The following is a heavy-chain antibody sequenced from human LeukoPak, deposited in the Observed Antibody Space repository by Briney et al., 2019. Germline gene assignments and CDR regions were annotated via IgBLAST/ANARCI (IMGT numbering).Heavy chain of an antibody. D-gene: IGHD1-1*01. V-gene: IGHV1-69*06. J-gene: IGHJ6*04. CDR1: GGTFSSYA. CDR3: ARGRVERAKIPRYYYYGMDV. CDR2: IIPIFGTA. Sequence: ASVKVSCKASGGTFSSYAISWVRQAPGQGLEWMGGIIPIFGTANYAQKFQGRVTITADKSTSTAYMELSSLRSEDTAVYYCARGRVERAKIPRYYYYGMDVWGKGTTVTVSS.